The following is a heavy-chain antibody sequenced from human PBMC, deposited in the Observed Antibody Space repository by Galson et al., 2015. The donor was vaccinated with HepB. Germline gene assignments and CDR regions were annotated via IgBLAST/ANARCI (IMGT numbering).Heavy chain of an antibody. CDR1: GSAFHSHA. V-gene: IGHV3-23*01. Sequence: SLRLSCAASGSAFHSHAMSWVRQAPGRGLEWISGIMGSGDSTFYGDSVKGRFTVSRDNANNMLYLQMDSLRAEDAGLYFCAKGYGIFDSWGPGILVTVSA. CDR2: IMGSGDST. CDR3: AKGYGIFDS. J-gene: IGHJ5*01. D-gene: IGHD5-18*01.